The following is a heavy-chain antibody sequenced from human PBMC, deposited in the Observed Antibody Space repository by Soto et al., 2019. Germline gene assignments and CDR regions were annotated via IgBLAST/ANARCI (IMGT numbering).Heavy chain of an antibody. CDR3: VPRRLRVFDT. V-gene: IGHV5-51*01. D-gene: IGHD3-9*01. Sequence: GESLKISCKGSGYSFTTYWIGWVRQMPGKGLEWMGSIDPGDSYARYSPSFQGQVTISADKSISTAYLQWGSLKASDTAMYYCVPRRLRVFDTWGKEPRSTSPQ. CDR2: IDPGDSYA. CDR1: GYSFTTYW. J-gene: IGHJ6*04.